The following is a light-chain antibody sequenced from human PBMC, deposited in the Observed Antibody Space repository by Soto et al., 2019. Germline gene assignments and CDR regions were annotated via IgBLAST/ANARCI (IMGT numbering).Light chain of an antibody. J-gene: IGKJ4*01. CDR3: QPYSNWPLT. CDR1: QSVGTN. V-gene: IGKV3-15*01. CDR2: GAS. Sequence: EIVMTQSPATLSVSPGERATLSCRASQSVGTNLAWYQQKPGQAPRLLIYGASTRATGIPARFSGSGSGTEFTLTISSLQSEDVAVYYCQPYSNWPLTFGGGTKVEIK.